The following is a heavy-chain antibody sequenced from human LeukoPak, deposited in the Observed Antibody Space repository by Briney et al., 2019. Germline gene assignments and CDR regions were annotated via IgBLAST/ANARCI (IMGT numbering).Heavy chain of an antibody. D-gene: IGHD1-26*01. Sequence: ASVKVSCKASGYTFTSYGISWGRQAPGQGLEWMGWISAYNGNTNYSQKLQGRVTMTTDTSTSTAYMELRSLRSDDTAVYYCARDISESGSLDYWGQGTLVTVSS. CDR3: ARDISESGSLDY. V-gene: IGHV1-18*01. CDR1: GYTFTSYG. CDR2: ISAYNGNT. J-gene: IGHJ4*02.